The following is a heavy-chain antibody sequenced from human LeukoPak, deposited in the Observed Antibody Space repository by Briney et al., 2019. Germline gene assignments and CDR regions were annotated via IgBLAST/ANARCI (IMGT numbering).Heavy chain of an antibody. V-gene: IGHV3-21*01. CDR3: ARPKMVRGVSDAFDI. J-gene: IGHJ3*02. Sequence: PGGSLRLSCAASGFTFSSYSMNWVRQAPGKGLEWVSSISSSSSYIYYADSVKGRFTISRDNAKNSLYLQMNSLRAVDTAVYYCARPKMVRGVSDAFDIWGQGTMVTVSS. D-gene: IGHD3-10*01. CDR1: GFTFSSYS. CDR2: ISSSSSYI.